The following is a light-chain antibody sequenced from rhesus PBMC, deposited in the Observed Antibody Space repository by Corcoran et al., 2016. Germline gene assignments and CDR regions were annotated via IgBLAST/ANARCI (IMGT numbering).Light chain of an antibody. V-gene: IGKV1S12*01. Sequence: DIQMTQSPSALSASVGDRVTISCRASQNIYSNLAWYQQKQGKAPKLLIYAASSLQTGIPSRFSGSGSGTDFTLTISSLQPEDSAAYYCQHYYDNLTFGGGTKVEIK. CDR2: AAS. CDR3: QHYYDNLT. J-gene: IGKJ4*01. CDR1: QNIYSN.